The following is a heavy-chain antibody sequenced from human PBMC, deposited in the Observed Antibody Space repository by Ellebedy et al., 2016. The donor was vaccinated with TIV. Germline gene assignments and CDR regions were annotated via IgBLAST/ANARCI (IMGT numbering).Heavy chain of an antibody. V-gene: IGHV3-23*01. Sequence: GESLKISCATSGFTFNIYAMAWVRQAPGKGLECVSAISGLGDSTHYADSVKGRFSISRDNSQNRLFLQMNSLRAEDTAIYYCAKGGARGGYKPSLDYWGQGTLVTVSS. CDR3: AKGGARGGYKPSLDY. CDR2: ISGLGDST. J-gene: IGHJ4*02. D-gene: IGHD5-24*01. CDR1: GFTFNIYA.